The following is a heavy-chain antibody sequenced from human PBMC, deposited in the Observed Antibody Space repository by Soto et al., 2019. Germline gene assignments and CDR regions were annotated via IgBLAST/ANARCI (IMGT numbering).Heavy chain of an antibody. CDR2: IYHSGST. CDR1: GGSISSSNW. CDR3: ARRWGEGRVDY. J-gene: IGHJ4*02. Sequence: QVQLQESGPGLVKPSGTLSLTCAVSGGSISSSNWWSWVRQPPGKGREWIGEIYHSGSTNYNPSLKSRVTISADKARNQFSLKLSSVTAADTAVYYCARRWGEGRVDYWGQGTLVTVSS. V-gene: IGHV4-4*02. D-gene: IGHD3-10*01.